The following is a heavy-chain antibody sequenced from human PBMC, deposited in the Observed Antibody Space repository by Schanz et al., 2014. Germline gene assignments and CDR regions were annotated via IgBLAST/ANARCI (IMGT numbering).Heavy chain of an antibody. J-gene: IGHJ4*02. V-gene: IGHV3-48*04. D-gene: IGHD3-10*01. CDR2: ITYNGGTI. CDR3: ARIGGSFFDY. Sequence: EVHLVESGGGLVQPGGSLRLSCAASGITFSSHSFNWVRQAPGKGLEWISYITYNGGTIYYADSVKGRFTISRDNAKSSLYLQMNSLRVEDTAVYYCARIGGSFFDYGAQGTLVTVSS. CDR1: GITFSSHS.